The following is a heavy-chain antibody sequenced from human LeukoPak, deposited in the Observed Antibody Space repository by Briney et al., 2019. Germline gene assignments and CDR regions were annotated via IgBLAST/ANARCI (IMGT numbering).Heavy chain of an antibody. Sequence: GESLKISCKGSGYSFTSYWISWVRQMPGKGLEWMGRIDPSDSYTNYSPSLQGHVTISADKSISTAYLQWSSLKASDTAMYYCARIVRGYSYGPPDYYFDYWGQGTLVTVSS. CDR1: GYSFTSYW. J-gene: IGHJ4*02. V-gene: IGHV5-10-1*01. D-gene: IGHD5-18*01. CDR3: ARIVRGYSYGPPDYYFDY. CDR2: IDPSDSYT.